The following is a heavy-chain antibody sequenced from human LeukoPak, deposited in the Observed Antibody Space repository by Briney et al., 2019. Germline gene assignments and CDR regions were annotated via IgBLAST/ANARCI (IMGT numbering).Heavy chain of an antibody. CDR3: AREVPNYYGMDV. CDR2: ISYDGSNK. J-gene: IGHJ6*02. V-gene: IGHV3-30*03. D-gene: IGHD1-1*01. Sequence: GGSLRLSCAASGFTFSSYGMHWVRQAPGKGLEWVAVISYDGSNKYYADSVKGRFTISRDNSKNTLYLQMNSLRAEDTAVYYCAREVPNYYGMDVWGQGTTVTVSS. CDR1: GFTFSSYG.